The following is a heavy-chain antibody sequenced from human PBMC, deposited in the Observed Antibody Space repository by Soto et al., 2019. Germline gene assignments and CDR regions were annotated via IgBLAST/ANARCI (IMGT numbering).Heavy chain of an antibody. CDR1: GGSISSYY. J-gene: IGHJ4*02. D-gene: IGHD2-15*01. CDR3: ARDDGSRSGGLDY. CDR2: IYYSGST. V-gene: IGHV4-59*01. Sequence: PSETLSLTCTVSGGSISSYYWSWIRQPPGKRLEWIGYIYYSGSTNYNPSLKSRVTISVDTSKNQFSLKLSSVTAADTAVYYCARDDGSRSGGLDYWGQGTLVTVSS.